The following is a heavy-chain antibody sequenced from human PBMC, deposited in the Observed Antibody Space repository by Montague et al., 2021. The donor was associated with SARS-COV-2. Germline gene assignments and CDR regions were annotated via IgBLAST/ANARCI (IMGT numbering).Heavy chain of an antibody. D-gene: IGHD4-23*01. CDR3: ARWDPQRSTCFGSRGKAASDY. CDR1: GESFSGYF. V-gene: IGHV4-34*01. Sequence: SETLSLTCAVYGESFSGYFWTWIRQSPGRGLEWIAEINDSGTTNYNWSLKSRVTISVDASKSQFSLQLRSLNVADTGVYYCARWDPQRSTCFGSRGKAASDYWGQGTVVTVSS. CDR2: INDSGTT. J-gene: IGHJ4*02.